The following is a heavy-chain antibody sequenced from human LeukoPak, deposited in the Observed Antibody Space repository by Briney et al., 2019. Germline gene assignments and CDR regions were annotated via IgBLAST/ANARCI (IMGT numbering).Heavy chain of an antibody. Sequence: PGGSLRLSCAVSGFTFSSYAMNWVRQAPGEGLEWVSTISGSSDVTYYADSVKGRFTISRDNSKNTLSLQMNSLRAEDTALYYCARKRGVTGDYFGYWGQGTLVTVSS. J-gene: IGHJ4*02. V-gene: IGHV3-23*01. CDR3: ARKRGVTGDYFGY. D-gene: IGHD2-21*02. CDR1: GFTFSSYA. CDR2: ISGSSDVT.